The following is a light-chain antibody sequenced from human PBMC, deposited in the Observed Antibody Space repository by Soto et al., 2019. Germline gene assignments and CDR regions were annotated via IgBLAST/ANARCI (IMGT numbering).Light chain of an antibody. CDR3: QQSFSSLGT. Sequence: DIQMTQSPSSLSASVGERVTITCRASQSVSNYLNWFQHKPGKAPKLLIYAASTLPSGVPSRFSGSGSGTEFTLTIGSLQREDFAPYYCQQSFSSLGTFGPGTKVDMK. CDR1: QSVSNY. J-gene: IGKJ3*01. CDR2: AAS. V-gene: IGKV1-39*01.